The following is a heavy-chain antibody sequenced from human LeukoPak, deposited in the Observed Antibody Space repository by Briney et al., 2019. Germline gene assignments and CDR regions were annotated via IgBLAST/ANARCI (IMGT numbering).Heavy chain of an antibody. D-gene: IGHD4-17*01. J-gene: IGHJ4*02. CDR1: GFTFSSYA. V-gene: IGHV3-23*01. CDR2: ISGSGGST. CDR3: AKVGGATVTPRNRLYYFDY. Sequence: PGGSLRLSCAASGFTFSSYAMSWVRQAPGKGLEWVSAISGSGGSTYYADSVKGRFTISRDNSKNTLYLQMNGLRAEDTAVYYCAKVGGATVTPRNRLYYFDYWGQGTLVTVSS.